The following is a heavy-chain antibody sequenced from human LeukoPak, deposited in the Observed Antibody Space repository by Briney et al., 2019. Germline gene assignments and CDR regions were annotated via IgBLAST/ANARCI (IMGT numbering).Heavy chain of an antibody. Sequence: SPSETLSLTCTVSGYSISSGYYWGWIRQPPGKGLEWIGSIYHSGSTYYNPSLKSRVTISVDTSKNQFSLKLGSVTAADTAVYYCAREGSYYRYFDYWGQGTLVTVSS. CDR1: GYSISSGYY. D-gene: IGHD1-26*01. CDR3: AREGSYYRYFDY. J-gene: IGHJ4*02. CDR2: IYHSGST. V-gene: IGHV4-38-2*02.